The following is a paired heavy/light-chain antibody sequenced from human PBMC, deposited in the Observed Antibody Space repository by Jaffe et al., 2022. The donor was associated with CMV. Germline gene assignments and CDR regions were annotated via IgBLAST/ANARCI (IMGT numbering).Heavy chain of an antibody. CDR3: AKDKHAEGMASSGGYFDL. CDR2: INWNSGTI. CDR1: GFTFDGYA. V-gene: IGHV3-9*01. D-gene: IGHD6-13*01. Sequence: EVQLVESGGGLVQPGWSLRLSCASSGFTFDGYAMHWVRQAPGEGLEWVSGINWNSGTIAYADSVKGRFIISRDNAKNSLYLQMNSLRAEDTALYYCAKDKHAEGMASSGGYFDLWGRGTLVTVSS. J-gene: IGHJ2*01.
Light chain of an antibody. Sequence: EIVLTQSPGTLSLSPGERATLSCRASQSVKNSYLAWYQLKPGQAPRLLIYGASSRATGIPDRFSGSGSGTDFTLTISRLEPEDFVVYYCQQYGSSPRTFGQGTKVEIE. V-gene: IGKV3-20*01. J-gene: IGKJ1*01. CDR1: QSVKNSY. CDR2: GAS. CDR3: QQYGSSPRT.